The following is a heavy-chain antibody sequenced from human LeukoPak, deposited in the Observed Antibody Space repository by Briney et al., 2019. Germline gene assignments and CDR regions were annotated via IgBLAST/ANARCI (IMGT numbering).Heavy chain of an antibody. CDR1: GYSISSRNW. D-gene: IGHD1-14*01. J-gene: IGHJ4*02. Sequence: PSETLSLTCAVSGYSISSRNWWGWIRQPPGNGLAWIGYIHPDGRIHYNPSLKRRVSMSLDTSKNQFSLKLTSVTAVDTAVYYCARNPEIAAFEEWGQGTLVTVSS. CDR2: IHPDGRI. CDR3: ARNPEIAAFEE. V-gene: IGHV4-28*05.